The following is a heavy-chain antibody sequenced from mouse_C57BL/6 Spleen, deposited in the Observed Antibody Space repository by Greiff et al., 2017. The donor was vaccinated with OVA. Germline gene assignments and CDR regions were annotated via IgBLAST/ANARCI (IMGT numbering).Heavy chain of an antibody. J-gene: IGHJ1*03. Sequence: VQLKESGPELVKPGASVKIPCKASGYTFTDYNMDWVKQSHGKSLEWIGDINPNNGGTIYNQKFKGKATLTVDKSSSTAYMELRSLTSEDTAVYYCARSTGTSRYFDVWGTGTTVTVSS. CDR3: ARSTGTSRYFDV. V-gene: IGHV1-18*01. CDR1: GYTFTDYN. CDR2: INPNNGGT. D-gene: IGHD4-1*02.